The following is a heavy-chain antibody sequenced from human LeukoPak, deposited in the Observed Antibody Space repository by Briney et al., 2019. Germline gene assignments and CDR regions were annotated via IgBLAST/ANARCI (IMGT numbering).Heavy chain of an antibody. V-gene: IGHV4-39*01. CDR1: GDSVTSGTFY. J-gene: IGHJ5*02. CDR3: ARHSGSGSLSRPFDP. Sequence: HPSETLSLTCTVSGDSVTSGTFYWAWLRQPPGKGLEWIATVYYTGSTYYNPSLKSRVTISMDTYKNQFSLALRSVVAPDTAVYYCARHSGSGSLSRPFDPWGQGTLVTVSS. D-gene: IGHD3-10*01. CDR2: VYYTGST.